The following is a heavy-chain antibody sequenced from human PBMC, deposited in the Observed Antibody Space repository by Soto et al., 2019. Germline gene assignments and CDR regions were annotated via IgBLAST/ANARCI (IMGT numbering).Heavy chain of an antibody. CDR1: GGSISSGGYY. CDR3: ARGPPGYCSGGSCYFEAREYYLDY. Sequence: SETLSLTCTVSGGSISSGGYYWSWIRQHPGKGLEWIGYIYYSGSTYYNPSLKSRVTISVDTSKNQFSLKLSSVTAADTAVYYCARGPPGYCSGGSCYFEAREYYLDYWGQGTLVTVSS. CDR2: IYYSGST. J-gene: IGHJ4*02. V-gene: IGHV4-31*03. D-gene: IGHD2-15*01.